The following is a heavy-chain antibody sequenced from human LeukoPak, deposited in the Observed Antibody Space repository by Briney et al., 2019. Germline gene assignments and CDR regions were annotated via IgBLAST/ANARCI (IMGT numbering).Heavy chain of an antibody. D-gene: IGHD2-2*01. CDR1: GGTFSSYA. CDR2: IIPIFGTA. J-gene: IGHJ6*03. V-gene: IGHV1-69*13. Sequence: ASVKVSCKASGGTFSSYAISWVRQAPGQGLEWMGGIIPIFGTANYAQKFQGRVTITADESTSTAYMELSSLRSEDTAVYYCARGCSSTSCLAYYYYMDVWGKGTTVTVSS. CDR3: ARGCSSTSCLAYYYYMDV.